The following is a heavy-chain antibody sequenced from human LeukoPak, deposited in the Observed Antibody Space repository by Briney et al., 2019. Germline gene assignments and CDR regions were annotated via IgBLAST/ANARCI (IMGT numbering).Heavy chain of an antibody. CDR3: ARGRLWCSGGSCYLY. CDR1: GYTFTSYD. Sequence: ASVKVSCKASGYTFTSYDINWVRQATGQGLEWMGWMNPNGGNTGYAQKFQGRVTMTRNTSISTAYMELSSLRSEDTAEYYCARGRLWCSGGSCYLYWGQGTLVTVSS. CDR2: MNPNGGNT. V-gene: IGHV1-8*01. D-gene: IGHD2-15*01. J-gene: IGHJ4*02.